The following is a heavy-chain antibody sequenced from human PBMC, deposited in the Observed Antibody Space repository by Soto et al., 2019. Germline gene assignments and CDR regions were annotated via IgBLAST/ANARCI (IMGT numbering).Heavy chain of an antibody. CDR2: IYYSGST. CDR3: ASSYDILTGYYVY. D-gene: IGHD3-9*01. CDR1: GGSISSSSYY. J-gene: IGHJ4*02. V-gene: IGHV4-39*01. Sequence: LQLQESGPGLVKPSETLSLTCTVSGGSISSSSYYWGWIRQPPGKGLEWIGSIYYSGSTYYNPSLKSRVTISVDTSKNQFSLKLSSVTAADTAVYYCASSYDILTGYYVYWGQGTLVTVSS.